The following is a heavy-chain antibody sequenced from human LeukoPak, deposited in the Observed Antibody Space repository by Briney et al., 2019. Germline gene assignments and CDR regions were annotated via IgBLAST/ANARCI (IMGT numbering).Heavy chain of an antibody. Sequence: SETLSLTCAVSGGSFSGYYWSWIRQPPGKGLEWMGEINHSGRTNYNPSLKSRVTISVDTSKTQSSLKLSSVTAADTAVYYCARTAAAGTWGDWFDPWGQGTLVTVSS. V-gene: IGHV4-34*01. J-gene: IGHJ5*02. CDR2: INHSGRT. CDR1: GGSFSGYY. CDR3: ARTAAAGTWGDWFDP. D-gene: IGHD6-13*01.